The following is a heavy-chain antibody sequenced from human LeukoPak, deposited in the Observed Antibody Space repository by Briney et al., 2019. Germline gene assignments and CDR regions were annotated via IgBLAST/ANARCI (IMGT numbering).Heavy chain of an antibody. J-gene: IGHJ4*02. V-gene: IGHV1-18*01. Sequence: ASVKVSCKASGYTFTSYGISWVRQAPGQGLEWMGWISAYNGNTNYAQKLQGRVTMTIDTSTSTAYMELRSLRSDDTAVYYCARDPSSSSWPPFDYWGQGTLVTVSS. CDR3: ARDPSSSSWPPFDY. D-gene: IGHD6-13*01. CDR1: GYTFTSYG. CDR2: ISAYNGNT.